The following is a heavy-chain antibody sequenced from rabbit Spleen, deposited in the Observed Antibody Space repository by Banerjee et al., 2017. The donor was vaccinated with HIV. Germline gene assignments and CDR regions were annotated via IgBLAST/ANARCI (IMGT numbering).Heavy chain of an antibody. Sequence: QLVESGGGLVQPGGSLKLSCKASGFDFSTYSMSWVRQAPGKGLEWIGYIVPIFGVTYYANWVNGRFTISSHDAQNTLYLQLNSLTVADTATYFCARDSGSNPYIDVYFNLWGPGTLVTVS. V-gene: IGHV1S7*01. D-gene: IGHD4-2*01. CDR3: ARDSGSNPYIDVYFNL. CDR2: IVPIFGVT. CDR1: GFDFSTYS. J-gene: IGHJ4*01.